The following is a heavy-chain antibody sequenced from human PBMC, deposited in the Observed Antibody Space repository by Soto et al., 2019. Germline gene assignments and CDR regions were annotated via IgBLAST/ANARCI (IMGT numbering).Heavy chain of an antibody. J-gene: IGHJ4*02. CDR2: IYYSGST. CDR1: GGSISSSY. V-gene: IGHV4-59*08. Sequence: QVQLQESGPGLVKPSETLSLTCTVSGGSISSSYWSWIRQPPGKGLEWIGYIYYSGSTNYNPSLPSRVTISVDTSKNQFSLKLSSVTAADTAVYYCARRGMAGTFDYWGQGTLVTVSS. CDR3: ARRGMAGTFDY. D-gene: IGHD1-26*01.